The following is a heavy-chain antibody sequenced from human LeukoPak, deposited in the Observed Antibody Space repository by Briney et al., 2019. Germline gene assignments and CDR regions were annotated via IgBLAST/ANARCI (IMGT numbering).Heavy chain of an antibody. CDR1: GGSISSGGYY. CDR3: ARDHPVSMIVTGGAFDI. J-gene: IGHJ3*02. V-gene: IGHV4-31*03. D-gene: IGHD3-22*01. Sequence: PSETLSLTCTVSGGSISSGGYYWSWIRQHPGKGLEWIGYIYYSGSTYYNPSLKSRVTISVDTSKNQFSLKLSSVTAADTAVYYCARDHPVSMIVTGGAFDIWAKGQWSPSLQ. CDR2: IYYSGST.